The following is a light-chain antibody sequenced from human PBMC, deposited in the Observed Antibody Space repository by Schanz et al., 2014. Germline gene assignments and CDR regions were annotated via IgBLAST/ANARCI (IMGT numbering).Light chain of an antibody. CDR1: QSVSSS. CDR2: GTS. Sequence: EIVLTQSPGTLSLSPGDWASLSCRASQSVSSSFLAWYQQKPGQGPRLLIYGTSTRATGIPARFSGSGSGTEFTLTISSLQSEDFATYYCQQYNTYPRTFGQGTRLEIK. CDR3: QQYNTYPRT. V-gene: IGKV3-15*01. J-gene: IGKJ5*01.